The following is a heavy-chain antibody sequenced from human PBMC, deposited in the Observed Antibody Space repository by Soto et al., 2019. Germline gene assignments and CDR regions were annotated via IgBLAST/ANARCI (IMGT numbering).Heavy chain of an antibody. V-gene: IGHV3-48*01. CDR2: ISSSSSTI. D-gene: IGHD2-2*01. CDR1: GLTFSSYS. Sequence: GGSLRLSGAASGLTFSSYSVNWVREAPGKGLEWVSYISSSSSTIYYADSVKGRFTISGDNAKNSLYLQMNSLRAEDTAVYYSAREMAAINYFDYWGQGTLLTVSS. CDR3: AREMAAINYFDY. J-gene: IGHJ4*02.